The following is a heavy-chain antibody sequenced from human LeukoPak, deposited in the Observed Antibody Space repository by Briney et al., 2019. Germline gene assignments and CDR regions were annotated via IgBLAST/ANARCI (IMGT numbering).Heavy chain of an antibody. D-gene: IGHD3-22*01. CDR1: GFSFSSYA. CDR2: ISYSGGST. Sequence: HSGGSLRLSCAASGFSFSSYAMSWVRQAPGKGLEWVSGISYSGGSTYSADSVKGRFTISRDNSKNTLYLQMNSLRAEDTAVYYCAKDPYYYDSSGYRDAFDIWGQGTMVTVSS. V-gene: IGHV3-23*01. CDR3: AKDPYYYDSSGYRDAFDI. J-gene: IGHJ3*02.